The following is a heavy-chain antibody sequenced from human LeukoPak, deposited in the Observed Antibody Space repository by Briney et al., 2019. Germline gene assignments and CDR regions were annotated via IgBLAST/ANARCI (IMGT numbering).Heavy chain of an antibody. V-gene: IGHV1-2*02. CDR2: INPNSGGT. CDR3: ARDQGGYGYDP. J-gene: IGHJ5*02. Sequence: ASVKVSCKASGYTFTGYYMHWVRQAPGQGLEWMGWINPNSGGTNYAQKFQGRVTMTRDTSISTVYMELTGLRSDDTAVYYCARDQGGYGYDPWGQGTLVTVSS. D-gene: IGHD5-12*01. CDR1: GYTFTGYY.